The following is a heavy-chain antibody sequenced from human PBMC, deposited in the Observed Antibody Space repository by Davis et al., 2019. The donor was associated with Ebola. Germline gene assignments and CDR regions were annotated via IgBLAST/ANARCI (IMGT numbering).Heavy chain of an antibody. CDR3: ARRGCSSTSCRWGGWFDP. V-gene: IGHV1-46*01. D-gene: IGHD2-2*01. CDR2: INPSGCST. J-gene: IGHJ5*02. Sequence: AASVKVSCKASGYTFTSYYMHWVRQAPGQGLEWMGIINPSGCSTSYAQKFQVRVTMTRDTSTSTVYMELSSLRSEDTAVYYCARRGCSSTSCRWGGWFDPWGQGTLVTVSS. CDR1: GYTFTSYY.